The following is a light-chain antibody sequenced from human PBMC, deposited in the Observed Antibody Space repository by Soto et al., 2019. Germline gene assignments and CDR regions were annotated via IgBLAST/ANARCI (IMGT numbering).Light chain of an antibody. CDR1: SSDVGGYNY. CDR3: CSYAGSYTP. CDR2: DVS. Sequence: QSALTQPRSVSGSPGQSVTISCTGTSSDVGGYNYVSWYQQHPGKAPKLMIYDVSKRPSGVPDRFSGSKSGNTASLTISGLQAEDEADYYCCSYAGSYTPFGGGTSSPS. J-gene: IGLJ3*02. V-gene: IGLV2-11*01.